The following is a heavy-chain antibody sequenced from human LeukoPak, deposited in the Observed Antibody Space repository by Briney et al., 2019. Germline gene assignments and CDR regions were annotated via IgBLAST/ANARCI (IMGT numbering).Heavy chain of an antibody. J-gene: IGHJ6*02. CDR1: GFTVSSNY. Sequence: GGFMRPSRAAAGFTVSSNYSSGGHKPAGNGLEWGSVIYSGGSTYYAHSVKGRFTISRDNSKNTLYLQMISLRAEDTAVYYCARLQDYYDSSGYYYGGMDVWGQGTTVTVSS. CDR2: IYSGGST. D-gene: IGHD3-22*01. CDR3: ARLQDYYDSSGYYYGGMDV. V-gene: IGHV3-53*01.